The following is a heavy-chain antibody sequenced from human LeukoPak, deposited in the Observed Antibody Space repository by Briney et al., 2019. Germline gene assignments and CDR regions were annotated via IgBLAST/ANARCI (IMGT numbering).Heavy chain of an antibody. J-gene: IGHJ3*02. CDR2: IIPIFGTA. D-gene: IGHD2-2*01. V-gene: IGHV1-69*13. CDR1: GGTFSSYA. CDR3: ARGLETAALWSFDM. Sequence: SVKVSCKASGGTFSSYAISWVRQAPGQGLEWMGGIIPIFGTANYAQKFQGRVTITADESTSTAYMELSSLRSEDTAVYYCARGLETAALWSFDMWGQGTMVTVSS.